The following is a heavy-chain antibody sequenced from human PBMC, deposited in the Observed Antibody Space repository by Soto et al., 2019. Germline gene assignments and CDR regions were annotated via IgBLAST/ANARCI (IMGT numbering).Heavy chain of an antibody. D-gene: IGHD1-1*01. Sequence: TLPLTCTVSGGSISSGGYYWSWIRQHPGKGLEWIGYIYYSGSTYYNPSLKSRVTISVDTSKKQFSLKLSSVTAADTAVYYCAVNSKIGSACDIWGDGKML. CDR2: IYYSGST. CDR3: AVNSKIGSACDI. CDR1: GGSISSGGYY. V-gene: IGHV4-31*03. J-gene: IGHJ3*02.